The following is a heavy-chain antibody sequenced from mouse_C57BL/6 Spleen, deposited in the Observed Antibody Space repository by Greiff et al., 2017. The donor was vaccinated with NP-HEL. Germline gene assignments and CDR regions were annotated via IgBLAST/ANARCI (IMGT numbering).Heavy chain of an antibody. J-gene: IGHJ4*01. CDR3: ARDRGYGSSYERGAMDY. Sequence: EVKLMESGGGLVKPGGSLKLSCAASGFTFSSYAMSWVRQTPEKRLEWVATISDGGSYTYYPDNVKGRFTISRDNAKNNLYLQMSHLKSEDTAMYYCARDRGYGSSYERGAMDYWGQGTSVTVSS. V-gene: IGHV5-4*01. D-gene: IGHD1-1*01. CDR2: ISDGGSYT. CDR1: GFTFSSYA.